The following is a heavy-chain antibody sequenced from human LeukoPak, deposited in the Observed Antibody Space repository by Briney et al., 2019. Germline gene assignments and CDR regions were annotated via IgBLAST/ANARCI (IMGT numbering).Heavy chain of an antibody. CDR3: ARDAVDTANAV. CDR1: GFTFTTYR. Sequence: KTGGSLRLSCAASGFTFTTYRMHWVRHAPGKGLVWVSHINSDGSITSYADSVKGRFTISRDNAKNTLYLQMNSLRAEDTAVYYCARDAVDTANAVWGQGTTVTVSS. D-gene: IGHD5-18*01. V-gene: IGHV3-74*01. J-gene: IGHJ6*02. CDR2: INSDGSIT.